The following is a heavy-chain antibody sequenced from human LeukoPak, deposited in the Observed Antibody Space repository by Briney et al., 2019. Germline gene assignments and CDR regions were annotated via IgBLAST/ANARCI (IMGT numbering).Heavy chain of an antibody. V-gene: IGHV1-2*02. CDR1: GYTFTGYY. Sequence: ASVKVSCKASGYTFTGYYMHWVRQAPGQGLEWMGWINPNSGGTNYAQKFQGRVTMTRDTSISTAYMELSRLRSDDTAVYYCARDLRTVRLGFYWGQETLVTVSS. J-gene: IGHJ4*02. CDR2: INPNSGGT. D-gene: IGHD4-17*01. CDR3: ARDLRTVRLGFY.